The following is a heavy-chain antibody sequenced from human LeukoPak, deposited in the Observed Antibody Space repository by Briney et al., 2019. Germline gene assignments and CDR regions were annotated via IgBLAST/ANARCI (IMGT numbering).Heavy chain of an antibody. CDR1: DGSITTSDYY. J-gene: IGHJ5*02. CDR2: INHSGST. V-gene: IGHV4-39*07. D-gene: IGHD2-8*01. CDR3: ARGLGYCTNGVCRNWFDP. Sequence: SETLSLTCSVSDGSITTSDYYWGWIRQPPGKGLEWIGEINHSGSTNYNPSLKSRVTISVDTSKNQFSLKLSSVTAADTAVYYCARGLGYCTNGVCRNWFDPWGQGTLVTVSS.